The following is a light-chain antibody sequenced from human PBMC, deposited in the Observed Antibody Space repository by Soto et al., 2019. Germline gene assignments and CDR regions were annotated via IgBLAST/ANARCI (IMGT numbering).Light chain of an antibody. CDR3: QQYRSSPWT. J-gene: IGKJ1*01. V-gene: IGKV3-15*01. CDR2: DTS. Sequence: EIVMTQSPATLSVSPGERVTLSCRASQSVSRFLAWYQQRPGQAPRLLIYDTSTRATGVPARFSGSGSGTEFSLTISSLQSEDFAVYYCQQYRSSPWTFGQGTKVEI. CDR1: QSVSRF.